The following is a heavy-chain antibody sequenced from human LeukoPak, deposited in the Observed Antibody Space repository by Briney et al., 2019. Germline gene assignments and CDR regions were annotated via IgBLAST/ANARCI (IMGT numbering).Heavy chain of an antibody. CDR3: ARDGPGRYSSSWHGGAFDI. D-gene: IGHD6-13*01. Sequence: GGSLRLSCAASGFTFSDYYMTWIRQAPGKGLEWVSVIYSGGITYYADSVKGRFTFSRDNSKNTLYLQMNSLRVDDTAVYYCARDGPGRYSSSWHGGAFDIWGQGTMVTVSS. J-gene: IGHJ3*02. CDR1: GFTFSDYY. CDR2: IYSGGIT. V-gene: IGHV3-53*01.